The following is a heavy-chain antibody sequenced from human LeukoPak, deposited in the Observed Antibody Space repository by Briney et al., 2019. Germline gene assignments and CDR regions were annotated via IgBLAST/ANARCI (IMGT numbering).Heavy chain of an antibody. J-gene: IGHJ4*02. CDR1: GGSISSGSYY. CDR2: IYTSGST. V-gene: IGHV4-61*02. D-gene: IGHD2-2*01. Sequence: SQTLSLTCTVSGGSISSGSYYWSWIRQPAGKGLEWIGRIYTSGSTNYNPSLKSRVTISVDTSKNQFSLKLSSVTAADTAVYYCAGGNHQLLDYWGQGTLVTVSS. CDR3: AGGNHQLLDY.